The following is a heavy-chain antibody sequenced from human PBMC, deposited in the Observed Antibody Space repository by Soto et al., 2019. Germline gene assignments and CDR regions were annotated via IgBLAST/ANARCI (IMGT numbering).Heavy chain of an antibody. CDR1: GFTFSNYA. CDR2: ISYDGSNK. CDR3: ARGTSSGWYYFDY. D-gene: IGHD6-19*01. Sequence: QVQLVESGGGVVQPGRSLRLSCAASGFTFSNYAIHWVRQAPGKGLEWVAAISYDGSNKYYADSVKGRFTISSDNSKSTLYLQVNRLRADDTAVYYCARGTSSGWYYFDYWGQGTLVTVSS. V-gene: IGHV3-30-3*01. J-gene: IGHJ4*02.